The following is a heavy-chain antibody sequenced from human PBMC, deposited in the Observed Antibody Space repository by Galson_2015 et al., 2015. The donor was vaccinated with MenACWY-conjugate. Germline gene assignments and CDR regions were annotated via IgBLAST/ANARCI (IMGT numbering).Heavy chain of an antibody. CDR1: GFTFSSYW. J-gene: IGHJ6*02. CDR2: ISSDGSTT. CDR3: ARGPSGMDV. V-gene: IGHV3-74*01. Sequence: SLRLSCAASGFTFSSYWIHWVRQAPGKGLVWVSRISSDGSTTTYADSVKGRFTISRDNAKNTLYLQMNSLRAEDTAVYYCARGPSGMDVWGQGTPVTASS.